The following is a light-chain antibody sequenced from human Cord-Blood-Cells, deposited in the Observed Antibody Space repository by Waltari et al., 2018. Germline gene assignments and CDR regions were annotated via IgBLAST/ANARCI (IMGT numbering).Light chain of an antibody. CDR1: SSDVGGYTY. CDR3: SSYAGSNNFGV. V-gene: IGLV2-8*01. CDR2: EVS. Sequence: QSALTQPPSASGSPGQSVTISCTGTSSDVGGYTYVSWYQQHPGKAPKHMIYEVSKRPSGFPDRSSGSKSGNTASLTVSGLQAEDEADYYCSSYAGSNNFGVFGGGTKLTVL. J-gene: IGLJ3*02.